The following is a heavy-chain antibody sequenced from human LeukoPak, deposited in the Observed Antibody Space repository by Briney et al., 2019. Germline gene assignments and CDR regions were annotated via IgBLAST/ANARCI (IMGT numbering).Heavy chain of an antibody. CDR2: ISGSGGST. D-gene: IGHD3-22*01. CDR3: ANIDSFHASMIY. CDR1: GFTFSSYA. V-gene: IGHV3-23*01. Sequence: GGSLRLSCAASGFTFSSYAMSWVRQAPGKGLEWVSAISGSGGSTYYADSVKGRFTTSRDNSKNTLYLQMNSLRAEDTAVYYCANIDSFHASMIYWGQGTLVTVSS. J-gene: IGHJ4*02.